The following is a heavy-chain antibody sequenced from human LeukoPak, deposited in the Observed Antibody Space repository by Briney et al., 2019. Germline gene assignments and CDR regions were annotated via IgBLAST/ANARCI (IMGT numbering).Heavy chain of an antibody. J-gene: IGHJ4*02. Sequence: SETLSLTCAVYGGSFSGYYWSWIRQPPGKGLEWIGEINHSGSTNYNPSLKSRVTISVDTSKNQFSLKLSSVTAADTAVYYCARQSRYYYAPDYWGQGTLVTVSS. V-gene: IGHV4-34*01. CDR2: INHSGST. D-gene: IGHD3-10*01. CDR3: ARQSRYYYAPDY. CDR1: GGSFSGYY.